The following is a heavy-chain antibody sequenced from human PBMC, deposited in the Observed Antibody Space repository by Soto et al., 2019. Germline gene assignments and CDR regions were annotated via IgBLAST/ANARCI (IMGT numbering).Heavy chain of an antibody. J-gene: IGHJ4*02. Sequence: ASVKVSCKASGYTFTSCGISWVRQAPGQGLEWMGWISGDNANRNYAQNLQGRVTMSTDTSTNTVHMELRSLRSDDTAVYYCARSHNYFDFWGQGTLVTVSS. CDR3: ARSHNYFDF. CDR2: ISGDNANR. V-gene: IGHV1-18*04. CDR1: GYTFTSCG.